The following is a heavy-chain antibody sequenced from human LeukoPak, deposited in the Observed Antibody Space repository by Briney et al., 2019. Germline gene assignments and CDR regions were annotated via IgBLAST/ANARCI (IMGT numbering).Heavy chain of an antibody. V-gene: IGHV3-74*01. J-gene: IGHJ6*03. CDR3: ARGRKAGVDNYYYMDV. Sequence: GGSLRLSCAASGFTLSPYWMHWVRQAPGKGLLWVSRINSDGSTTDYADSVQGRFTISRDNAKNTLYLQMDSLRAEDTAVYYCARGRKAGVDNYYYMDVWGKGTTVTVSS. CDR2: INSDGSTT. D-gene: IGHD3-10*01. CDR1: GFTLSPYW.